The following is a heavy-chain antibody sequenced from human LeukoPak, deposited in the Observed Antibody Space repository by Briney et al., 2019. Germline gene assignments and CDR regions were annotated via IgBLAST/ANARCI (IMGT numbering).Heavy chain of an antibody. J-gene: IGHJ4*02. CDR2: FDPEDGET. CDR3: ARVGLLVDY. V-gene: IGHV1-24*01. CDR1: GYTLTELS. Sequence: ASVKVSCKVFGYTLTELSMHWVRQAPGKGLEWMGSFDPEDGETIYAQKFQGRVTMTRDTSTSTVYMELSSLRSEDTAVYYCARVGLLVDYWGQGTLVTVSS. D-gene: IGHD1-26*01.